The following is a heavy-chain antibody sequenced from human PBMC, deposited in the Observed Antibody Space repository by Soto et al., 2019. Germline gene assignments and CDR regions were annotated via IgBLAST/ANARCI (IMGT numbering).Heavy chain of an antibody. CDR1: GGSISSINYY. V-gene: IGHV4-39*01. J-gene: IGHJ6*02. Sequence: SETLSLTCTVSGGSISSINYYWGWIRQPPGKGLEWIGSIYYSGSTYYNPSLKSRVSISVDTSKNQFSLKLSSVTAADTAVYYCATLARYYYGSGSYNVMPYGMDVWGQGTTVTVSS. CDR2: IYYSGST. D-gene: IGHD3-10*01. CDR3: ATLARYYYGSGSYNVMPYGMDV.